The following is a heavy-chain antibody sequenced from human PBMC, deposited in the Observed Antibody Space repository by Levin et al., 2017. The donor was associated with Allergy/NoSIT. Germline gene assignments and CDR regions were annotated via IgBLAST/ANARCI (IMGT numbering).Heavy chain of an antibody. CDR1: GFTFSSYS. V-gene: IGHV3-21*01. Sequence: GGSLRLSCAASGFTFSSYSMNWVRQAPGKGLEWVSSISSSSSYIYYADSVKGRFTISRDNAKNSLYLQMNSLRAEDTAVYYCARDQGNWNGYGMDVWGQGTTVTVSS. CDR3: ARDQGNWNGYGMDV. CDR2: ISSSSSYI. D-gene: IGHD1-20*01. J-gene: IGHJ6*02.